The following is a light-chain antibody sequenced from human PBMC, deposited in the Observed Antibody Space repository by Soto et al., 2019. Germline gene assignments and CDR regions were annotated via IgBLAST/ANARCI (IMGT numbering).Light chain of an antibody. CDR3: QQRSTWPSYT. CDR2: DAS. Sequence: EIVLTQSPATLSLSPGERATLSCRASQSVSSYLAWYQQKPGQAPRLLIYDASNRATDIPARFSGSGSGTDFPLTISSLGPEDFAVAYCQQRSTWPSYTFGQGTKLEIK. V-gene: IGKV3-11*01. CDR1: QSVSSY. J-gene: IGKJ2*01.